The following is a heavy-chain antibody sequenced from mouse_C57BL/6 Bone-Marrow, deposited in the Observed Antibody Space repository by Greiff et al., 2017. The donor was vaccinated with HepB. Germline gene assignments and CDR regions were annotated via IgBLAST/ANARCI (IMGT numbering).Heavy chain of an antibody. D-gene: IGHD2-2*01. J-gene: IGHJ4*01. CDR3: ARLYYGYIYAMDY. CDR1: GYTFTSYW. V-gene: IGHV1-52*01. Sequence: QVQLQQPGAELVRPGSSVKLSCKASGYTFTSYWMHWVKQRPIQGLEWIGNIDPSDSETHYNQKFKDKATLTVDKSSSTAYMQLSSLTSEDSAVYYCARLYYGYIYAMDYWGRGNSVTVSA. CDR2: IDPSDSET.